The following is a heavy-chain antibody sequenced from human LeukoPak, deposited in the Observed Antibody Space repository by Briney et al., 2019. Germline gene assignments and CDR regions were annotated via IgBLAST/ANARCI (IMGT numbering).Heavy chain of an antibody. Sequence: SETLSLTCTVSGGSISSGGYYWSWIRQHPGKGLEWIGYIYYSGSTYYNPSLKSRVTISVDTSKNQFSLKLSSVTAADTAVYYCARGVGYYYGSGSYFDYWGQGTLVTVSS. D-gene: IGHD3-10*01. CDR2: IYYSGST. CDR3: ARGVGYYYGSGSYFDY. V-gene: IGHV4-31*03. J-gene: IGHJ4*02. CDR1: GGSISSGGYY.